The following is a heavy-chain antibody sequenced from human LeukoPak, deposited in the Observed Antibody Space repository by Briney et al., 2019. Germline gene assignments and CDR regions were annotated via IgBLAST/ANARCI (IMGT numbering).Heavy chain of an antibody. CDR2: IKQDGSEK. V-gene: IGHV3-7*01. D-gene: IGHD4-17*01. Sequence: PGGSLRLSCAASGFTFSTYAMSWVRQAPGKGLEWVANIKQDGSEKYYVDSVKGRFTISRDNAKNSLYLQMNSLRAEDTAVYYCARDTQVNYGDYDYWGQGTLVTVSS. J-gene: IGHJ4*02. CDR3: ARDTQVNYGDYDY. CDR1: GFTFSTYA.